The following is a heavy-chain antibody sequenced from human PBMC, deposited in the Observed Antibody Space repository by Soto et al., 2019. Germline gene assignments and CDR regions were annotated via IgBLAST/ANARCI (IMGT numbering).Heavy chain of an antibody. D-gene: IGHD3-10*01. CDR2: ISDSAERI. CDR1: GFTFSRNS. CDR3: LRLAVRQFDH. Sequence: GGSLRLSCAASGFTFSRNSISWVRHAPGEGLEWVSAISDSAERIFYVDSVKGRFTISRDNSKNKLYLQMDSLRAEDTAVYYCLRLAVRQFDHCGQGNLVTVSS. V-gene: IGHV3-23*01. J-gene: IGHJ4*02.